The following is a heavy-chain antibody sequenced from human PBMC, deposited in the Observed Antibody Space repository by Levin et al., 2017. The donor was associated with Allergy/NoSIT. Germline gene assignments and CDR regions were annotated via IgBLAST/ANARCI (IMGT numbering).Heavy chain of an antibody. CDR1: GFTFSSYS. J-gene: IGHJ3*02. CDR2: ISSSSSYI. CDR3: ARDHWRIGLSGYRAFDI. D-gene: IGHD3-3*01. V-gene: IGHV3-21*01. Sequence: GGSLRLSCAASGFTFSSYSMNWVRQAPGKGLEWVSSISSSSSYIYYADSVKGRFTISRDNAKNSLYLQMNSLRAEDTAVYYCARDHWRIGLSGYRAFDIWGQGTMVTVSS.